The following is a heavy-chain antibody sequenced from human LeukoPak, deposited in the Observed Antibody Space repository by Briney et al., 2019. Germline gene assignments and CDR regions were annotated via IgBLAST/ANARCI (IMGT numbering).Heavy chain of an antibody. V-gene: IGHV3-30*18. Sequence: GGSLRLSCAASGFTFGSYGMHWVRQAPGKGLEWVAVISHDGSNKYYADSVKGRFTISRDNSKNTLYLQMNSLRAEDTAVYYCAKSSGIVGASRRGPSYYFDYWGQGTLVTVSS. J-gene: IGHJ4*02. CDR2: ISHDGSNK. D-gene: IGHD1-26*01. CDR3: AKSSGIVGASRRGPSYYFDY. CDR1: GFTFGSYG.